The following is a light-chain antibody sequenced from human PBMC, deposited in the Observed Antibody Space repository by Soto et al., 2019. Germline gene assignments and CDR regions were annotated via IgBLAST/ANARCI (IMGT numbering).Light chain of an antibody. CDR2: DVS. CDR3: CSYEGSYVYV. V-gene: IGLV2-11*01. Sequence: QSALTQPRSVSGSPGQSVTISCTGTSSDVGGYNYVSWYRQHPGKAPKLILYDVSKWPSGVPDRFSGSKSGNTASLTISGLQPEDEGDYYCCSYEGSYVYVFGTGTKVTVL. J-gene: IGLJ1*01. CDR1: SSDVGGYNY.